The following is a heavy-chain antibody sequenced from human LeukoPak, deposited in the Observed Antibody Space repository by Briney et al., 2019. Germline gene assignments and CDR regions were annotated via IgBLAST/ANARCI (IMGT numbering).Heavy chain of an antibody. V-gene: IGHV4-39*07. J-gene: IGHJ3*02. D-gene: IGHD1-26*01. CDR1: GGSISSSSYY. Sequence: SETLSLTCTVSGGSISSSSYYWGWIRQPPGKGLEWIGSIYYSGSTYYNPSLKSRVIISVDTSKNQFSLKLSSVTAADTAVFYCARALRENDAFDIWGQGTMVTVSS. CDR3: ARALRENDAFDI. CDR2: IYYSGST.